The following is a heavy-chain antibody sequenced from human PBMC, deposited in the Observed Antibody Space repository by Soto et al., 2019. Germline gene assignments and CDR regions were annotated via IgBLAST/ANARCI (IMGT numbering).Heavy chain of an antibody. CDR2: ISYDGSNK. V-gene: IGHV3-30*18. CDR3: AKDTPQMAAIGLLDY. CDR1: GFTFSTYV. Sequence: PGGSLRLSCAASGFTFSTYVMHWVRTAPGKGLEWVAVISYDGSNKYYVDSVKGRFTISRDNSKNTLYLQMNSLRAEDTAVYYCAKDTPQMAAIGLLDYWGQGTQVTVSS. J-gene: IGHJ4*02. D-gene: IGHD2-15*01.